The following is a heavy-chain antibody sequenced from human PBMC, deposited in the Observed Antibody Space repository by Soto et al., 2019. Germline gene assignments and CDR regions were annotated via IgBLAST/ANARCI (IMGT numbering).Heavy chain of an antibody. CDR3: ARDFWIVVVPAAPRDAFDI. CDR1: GYTFTSYG. V-gene: IGHV1-18*01. D-gene: IGHD2-2*01. J-gene: IGHJ3*02. Sequence: EASVKVSCKASGYTFTSYGISWVRQAPGQGLEWMGWISAYNGNTNYAQKLQGRVTMTTDTSTSTAYMELRSLRSDDTAVYYCARDFWIVVVPAAPRDAFDIWGHGTMVTVSS. CDR2: ISAYNGNT.